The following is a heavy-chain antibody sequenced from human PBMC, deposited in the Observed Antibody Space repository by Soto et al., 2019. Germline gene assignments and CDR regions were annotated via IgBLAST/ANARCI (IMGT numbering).Heavy chain of an antibody. Sequence: QVQLVQSGAEVKKPGSSVQVSCKASGGGNLRDYRTTWVRQAPGQGLEWMGGIIPKLGSANYAQNFQGRVKITADESTSNVYRELRGLKSEDTAVYYCARGGGGYNSGAVYWGRGPPVTVSS. CDR1: GGGNLRDYR. J-gene: IGHJ4*02. V-gene: IGHV1-69*01. CDR2: IIPKLGSA. D-gene: IGHD2-21*02. CDR3: ARGGGGYNSGAVY.